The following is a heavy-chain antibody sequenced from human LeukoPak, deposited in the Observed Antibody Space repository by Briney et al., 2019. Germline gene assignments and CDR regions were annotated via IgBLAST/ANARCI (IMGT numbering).Heavy chain of an antibody. CDR2: ISSSGSTI. CDR1: GFTFSSYE. Sequence: GGSLRLSCAASGFTFSSYEMNWVRQAPGEWLEWVSYISSSGSTIHYADSVKGRFTISRDNAKNSLYLQMSSLRAEDTAVYYCAEPGITMIGGVWGKGTTVTISS. D-gene: IGHD3-10*02. CDR3: AEPGITMIGGV. V-gene: IGHV3-48*03. J-gene: IGHJ6*04.